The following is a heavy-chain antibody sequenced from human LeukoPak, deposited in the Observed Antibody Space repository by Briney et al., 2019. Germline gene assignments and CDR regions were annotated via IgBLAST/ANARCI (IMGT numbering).Heavy chain of an antibody. J-gene: IGHJ6*02. CDR2: INPNSGGT. D-gene: IGHD3-9*01. CDR3: AGLNYDILTGYYQGPYYYGMDV. Sequence: ASVKVSCKASGYTFTGYYMHWVRQAPGQGLEWMGWINPNSGGTNYAQKFQGRVTMTRDTSISTAYMELSRLKSDDTAVYYCAGLNYDILTGYYQGPYYYGMDVWGQGTTVTVSS. V-gene: IGHV1-2*02. CDR1: GYTFTGYY.